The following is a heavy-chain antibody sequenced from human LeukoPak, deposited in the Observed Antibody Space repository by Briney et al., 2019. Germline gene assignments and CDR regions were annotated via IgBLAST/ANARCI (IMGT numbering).Heavy chain of an antibody. CDR3: ARVGSWYFSFDY. D-gene: IGHD6-13*01. CDR1: GGSISSSGYY. CDR2: VDYTGIT. J-gene: IGHJ4*02. V-gene: IGHV4-39*07. Sequence: PSETLSLTCTVSGGSISSSGYYWGWIRQPPGKGLEWIGSVDYTGITSHSPSLKSRVTISVDTSKNQFSLKVSSVSAADTAVYYCARVGSWYFSFDYWGQGTLVTVSS.